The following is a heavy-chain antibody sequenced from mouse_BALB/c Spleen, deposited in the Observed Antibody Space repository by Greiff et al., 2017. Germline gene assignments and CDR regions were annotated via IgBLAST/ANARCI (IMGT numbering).Heavy chain of an antibody. Sequence: EVQRVESGPGLVKPSQSLSLTCTVTGYSITSDYAWNWIRQFPGNKLEWMGYISYSGSTSYNPSLKSRISITRDTSKNQFFLQLNSVTTEDTATYYCARAFITTAFPYYFDYWGQGTTLTVSS. CDR3: ARAFITTAFPYYFDY. D-gene: IGHD1-2*01. J-gene: IGHJ2*01. CDR2: ISYSGST. CDR1: GYSITSDYA. V-gene: IGHV3-2*02.